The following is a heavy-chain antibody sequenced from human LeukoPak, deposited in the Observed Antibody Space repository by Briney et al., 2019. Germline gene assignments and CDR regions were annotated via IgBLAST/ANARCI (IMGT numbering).Heavy chain of an antibody. CDR2: ISGSGGST. V-gene: IGHV3-23*01. CDR3: ARAEWDYDILTGYPPGDY. Sequence: PGGSLRLSCAASGFTFSSYAMSWVRQAPGKGLEWVSAISGSGGSTYYADSVKGRFTISRDNSKNTLYLQMNSLRAEDTAVYYCARAEWDYDILTGYPPGDYWGQGTLVTVSS. D-gene: IGHD3-9*01. J-gene: IGHJ4*02. CDR1: GFTFSSYA.